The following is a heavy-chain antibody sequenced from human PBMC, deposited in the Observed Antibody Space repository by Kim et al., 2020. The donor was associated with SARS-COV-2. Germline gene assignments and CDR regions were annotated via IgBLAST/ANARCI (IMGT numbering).Heavy chain of an antibody. D-gene: IGHD2-15*01. CDR3: AKRVARRGFFDY. J-gene: IGHJ4*02. V-gene: IGHV3-23*01. Sequence: YDADSVKGRFTISRDNSKNTLYLQMNSLRAEDTAVYYCAKRVARRGFFDYWGQGTLVTVSS.